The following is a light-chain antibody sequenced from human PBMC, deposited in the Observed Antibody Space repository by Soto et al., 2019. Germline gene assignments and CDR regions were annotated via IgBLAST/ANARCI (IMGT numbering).Light chain of an antibody. CDR1: SSNIGAGYD. CDR3: QSYDSSLSGSVV. J-gene: IGLJ2*01. V-gene: IGLV1-40*01. Sequence: QPVLTQPPSVSGAPGQRVTISCNGSSSNIGAGYDVHWYQQLPGTAPKLLIYGNSNRPSGVPDRFSGSKSGTSASLAITGLQAEDEADYYCQSYDSSLSGSVVFGGGTQLTVL. CDR2: GNS.